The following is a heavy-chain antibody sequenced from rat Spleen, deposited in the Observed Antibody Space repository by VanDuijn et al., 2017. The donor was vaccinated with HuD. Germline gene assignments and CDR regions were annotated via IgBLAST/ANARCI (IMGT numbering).Heavy chain of an antibody. CDR1: GFSLTSYN. J-gene: IGHJ2*01. V-gene: IGHV2-41*01. CDR2: IWNTGDT. D-gene: IGHD5-1*01. Sequence: QVQLKESGPGLVQPSETLSLTCTVSGFSLTSYNVHWVRQPPGKGLEWMGVIWNTGDTRYNSALKSRLSISKEPSNSQFFLKMNRLQTEDTATYYCVRDGGELGYWGQGLMVTVSS. CDR3: VRDGGELGY.